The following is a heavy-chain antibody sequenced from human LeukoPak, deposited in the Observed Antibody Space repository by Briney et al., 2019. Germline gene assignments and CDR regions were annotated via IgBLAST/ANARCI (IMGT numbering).Heavy chain of an antibody. D-gene: IGHD1-26*01. V-gene: IGHV4-59*08. CDR3: ERHLSPSGSYGPHWFDP. Sequence: SETLSLTCTVSGGSISSYYWSWIRQPPGKGLEWIGYIYYSGSTNYNPSLKRRVTISVDTSKNQFSLKLSSVTAADTAVYYCERHLSPSGSYGPHWFDPWGQGTLVTVSS. J-gene: IGHJ5*02. CDR2: IYYSGST. CDR1: GGSISSYY.